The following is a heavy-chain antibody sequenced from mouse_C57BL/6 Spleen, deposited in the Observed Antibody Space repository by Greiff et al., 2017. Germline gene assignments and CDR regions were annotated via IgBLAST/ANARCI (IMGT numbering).Heavy chain of an antibody. J-gene: IGHJ1*03. Sequence: EVHLVESGGGLVKPGGSLKLSCAASGFTFSSYTMSWVRQTPEKRLEWVATISGGGGNTYYPDSVKGRFTISRDNAKNTLYLQMSSLRSEDTALYYCAYSLVATYWYFDVWGTGTTVTVSS. CDR3: AYSLVATYWYFDV. D-gene: IGHD1-1*02. CDR2: ISGGGGNT. V-gene: IGHV5-9*01. CDR1: GFTFSSYT.